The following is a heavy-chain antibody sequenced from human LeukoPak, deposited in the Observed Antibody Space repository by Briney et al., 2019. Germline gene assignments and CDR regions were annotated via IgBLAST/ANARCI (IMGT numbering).Heavy chain of an antibody. D-gene: IGHD1-14*01. V-gene: IGHV3-74*01. CDR3: AKDIGPGTTDADYYGVDV. CDR1: GNYW. Sequence: PGGSLRLSCAASGNYWMHWVRQVPGKGLVWVSHINSDGSWTSYADSVKGRFTISRDNAKNSLYLQMNSLRAADTALYYCAKDIGPGTTDADYYGVDVWGLGTTVTVSS. CDR2: INSDGSWT. J-gene: IGHJ6*02.